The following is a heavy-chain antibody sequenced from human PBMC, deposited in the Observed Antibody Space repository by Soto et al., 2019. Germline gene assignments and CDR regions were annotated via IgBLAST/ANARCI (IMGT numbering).Heavy chain of an antibody. V-gene: IGHV3-33*01. CDR1: GFTLSNYG. J-gene: IGHJ5*02. D-gene: IGHD6-13*01. CDR3: VRDVGASGSSGWFDT. CDR2: IWYEGTTK. Sequence: HPGGSLRLSCVASGFTLSNYGMHWVRQAPGKGLEWIALIWYEGTTKYSTDSMKGRFSISRDQSKSTLYLQVNSLRAEDTATYYCVRDVGASGSSGWFDTWGQGTLVTVSS.